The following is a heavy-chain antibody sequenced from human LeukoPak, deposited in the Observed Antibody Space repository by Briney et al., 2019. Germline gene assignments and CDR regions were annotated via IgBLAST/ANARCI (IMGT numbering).Heavy chain of an antibody. D-gene: IGHD3-10*02. J-gene: IGHJ6*04. Sequence: GGSLRLSCVASGFTFDDYAIHWVRQAPGKGLEWVSGINWNSGSKHYADSVKGRFTISRDNAKNSLYLQMNSLRAEDTAVYYCAELGITMIGGVWGKGTTVTISS. CDR1: GFTFDDYA. V-gene: IGHV3-9*01. CDR3: AELGITMIGGV. CDR2: INWNSGSK.